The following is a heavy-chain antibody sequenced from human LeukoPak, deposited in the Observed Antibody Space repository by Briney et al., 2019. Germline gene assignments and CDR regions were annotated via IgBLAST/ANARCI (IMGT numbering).Heavy chain of an antibody. CDR1: GFTFSSYG. V-gene: IGHV3-33*01. Sequence: GGSLRLSCAASGFTFSSYGMHWVRQAPGKGLEWVAVIWYDGSNKYYADSVKGRFTISRDNSKNTLYLQMNSLTAADTAVYYCARDPTEGLAFDYWGQGTLVTVSS. CDR3: ARDPTEGLAFDY. J-gene: IGHJ4*02. CDR2: IWYDGSNK.